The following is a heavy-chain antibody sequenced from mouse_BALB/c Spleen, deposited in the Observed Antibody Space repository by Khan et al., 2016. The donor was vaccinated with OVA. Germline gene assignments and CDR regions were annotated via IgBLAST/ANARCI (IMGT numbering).Heavy chain of an antibody. J-gene: IGHJ4*01. CDR1: GFSLTDYG. CDR3: AKQICSPYYGMDY. V-gene: IGHV2-6-5*01. CDR2: IWGGGST. Sequence: VQLVESGPGLVAPSQSLSITCTVSGFSLTDYGVSWIRQPPGKGLEWLGVIWGGGSTYYNSALKSRLSISKDNSKSQVFLKMNSLQTDDTAMYYCAKQICSPYYGMDYWGQGTSVTVSS.